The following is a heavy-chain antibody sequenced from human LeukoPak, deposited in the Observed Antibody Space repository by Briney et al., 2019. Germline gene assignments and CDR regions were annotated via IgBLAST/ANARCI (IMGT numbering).Heavy chain of an antibody. CDR3: ARGTKPSDY. D-gene: IGHD3-10*01. CDR1: GYTFTTYD. Sequence: ASVKVSCKPSGYTFTTYDINCGREATGQGREWMGWMNPNRGNTGYAQKFQGRVTMTRATSIGTAYMELSSLRSEDPAMYYCARGTKPSDYWGQGTLVTVSS. V-gene: IGHV1-8*01. J-gene: IGHJ4*02. CDR2: MNPNRGNT.